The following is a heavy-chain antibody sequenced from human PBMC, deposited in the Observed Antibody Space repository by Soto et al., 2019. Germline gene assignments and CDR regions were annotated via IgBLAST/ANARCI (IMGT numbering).Heavy chain of an antibody. J-gene: IGHJ1*01. CDR3: AIYDSSGSRGFQH. CDR1: DGSISSGGYY. V-gene: IGHV4-31*03. CDR2: IYYSGST. D-gene: IGHD3-22*01. Sequence: VQLQESGPGLVKPSQTLSLTCTVSDGSISSGGYYWSWIRQHPGKGLEWIGYIYYSGSTYYNPSLKSRVTISVDTSKNQFSLKLSSVTAADTAVYYCAIYDSSGSRGFQHWGQGTLVTVSS.